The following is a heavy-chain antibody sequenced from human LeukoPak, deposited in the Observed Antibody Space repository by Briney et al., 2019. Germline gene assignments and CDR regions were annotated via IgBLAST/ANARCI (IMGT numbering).Heavy chain of an antibody. CDR3: AGSSFGELRFDP. V-gene: IGHV1-8*03. CDR1: GYTFTGYY. J-gene: IGHJ5*02. CDR2: MNPNSGNT. D-gene: IGHD3-10*01. Sequence: ASVKVSCKSSGYTFTGYYMHWVRQAPGQGLEWMGWMNPNSGNTGYAQKFQGRVTITRNTSISTAYMELSSLRSEDTAVYYCAGSSFGELRFDPWGQGTLVTVSS.